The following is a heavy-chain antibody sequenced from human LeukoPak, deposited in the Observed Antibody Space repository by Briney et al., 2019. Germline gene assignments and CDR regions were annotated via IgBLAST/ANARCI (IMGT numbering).Heavy chain of an antibody. D-gene: IGHD4-17*01. CDR2: IKEDESEK. V-gene: IGHV3-7*01. Sequence: GGSLRLSCKATGFIFSTYWMSWVRQVPGKGLEWVASIKEDESEKYYVDSVDGRFTISRDNAEHSLYLQMNSLRAEDTAFYYCARFRRVYGDYRFDYWGQGLLVAVSS. CDR3: ARFRRVYGDYRFDY. CDR1: GFIFSTYW. J-gene: IGHJ4*02.